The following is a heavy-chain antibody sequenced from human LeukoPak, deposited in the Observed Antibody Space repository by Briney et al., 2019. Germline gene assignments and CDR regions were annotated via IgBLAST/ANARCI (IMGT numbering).Heavy chain of an antibody. Sequence: PGRSLRLSCAASGFTFSSYAMHWVRQAPGKGLEWVAVIWYDGNNKYYADSVKGRFTISRDNSKNTLYLEMNSLRAEDTAVYYCARDPVSPYFDYWGQGTLVTVSS. CDR1: GFTFSSYA. CDR2: IWYDGNNK. V-gene: IGHV3-33*08. J-gene: IGHJ4*02. D-gene: IGHD5/OR15-5a*01. CDR3: ARDPVSPYFDY.